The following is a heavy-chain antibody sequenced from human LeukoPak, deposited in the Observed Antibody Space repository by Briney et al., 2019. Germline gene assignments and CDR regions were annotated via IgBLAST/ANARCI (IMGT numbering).Heavy chain of an antibody. V-gene: IGHV4-38-2*02. CDR1: GYSISSGYY. J-gene: IGHJ6*03. CDR2: MYYSGNT. CDR3: ARTYYDYVWGSRTYYYYMDV. D-gene: IGHD3-16*01. Sequence: SETLSLTCTVSGYSISSGYYWGWIRQPPGKGLEWIGSMYYSGNTYYNPSLKSRVTISVDTSKNQFSLKLSSVTAADTAVYYCARTYYDYVWGSRTYYYYMDVWGKGTTVTISS.